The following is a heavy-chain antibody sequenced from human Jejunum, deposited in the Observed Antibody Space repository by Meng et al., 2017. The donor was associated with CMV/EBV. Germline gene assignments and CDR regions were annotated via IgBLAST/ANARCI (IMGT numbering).Heavy chain of an antibody. Sequence: FSDYYMSWISQAPGKGLEWVSYISSSGSTIYYADSVKGRFTISRDNAKNSLYLQMNSLRAEDTAVYYCAKDQAGGYYDFRSGFDYWGQGTLVTVSS. CDR3: AKDQAGGYYDFRSGFDY. D-gene: IGHD3-3*01. J-gene: IGHJ4*02. CDR2: ISSSGSTI. V-gene: IGHV3-11*04. CDR1: FSDYY.